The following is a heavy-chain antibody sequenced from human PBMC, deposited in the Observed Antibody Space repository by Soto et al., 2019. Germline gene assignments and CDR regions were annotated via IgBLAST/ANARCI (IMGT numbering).Heavy chain of an antibody. J-gene: IGHJ6*02. V-gene: IGHV1-46*01. Sequence: ASVKASCKASGYTFTSYYMHWVRQAPGQGLEWMGIINPSGGSTTYAQKFQGRVTMTRDTSTSTVYMELSSLRSEDTAVYYCAKGDTVDVVGLDVWGQGSTVTVSS. D-gene: IGHD5-12*01. CDR2: INPSGGST. CDR1: GYTFTSYY. CDR3: AKGDTVDVVGLDV.